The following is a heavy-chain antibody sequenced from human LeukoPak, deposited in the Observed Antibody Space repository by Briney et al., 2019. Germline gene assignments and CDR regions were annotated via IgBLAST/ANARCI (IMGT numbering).Heavy chain of an antibody. Sequence: ASVKVSCKASGYTFTGYYMHWVRQAPGQGLEWMGGINPNSGGTNYAQKFQGRVTMTRDTSISTAYMELSRLRSDDTAVYYCARGPYSSSWYPNWFDPWGQGTLVTVSS. CDR1: GYTFTGYY. CDR2: INPNSGGT. J-gene: IGHJ5*02. D-gene: IGHD6-13*01. CDR3: ARGPYSSSWYPNWFDP. V-gene: IGHV1-2*02.